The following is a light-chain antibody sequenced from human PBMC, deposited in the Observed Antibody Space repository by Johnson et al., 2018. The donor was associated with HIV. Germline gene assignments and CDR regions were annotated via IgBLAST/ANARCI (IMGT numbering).Light chain of an antibody. J-gene: IGLJ1*01. CDR3: GTWDNSLGAHYV. CDR2: ENN. V-gene: IGLV1-51*02. Sequence: QSVLTQPPSVSAAPGQKVTISCSGSSSNIGNNYVSWYQQFPGTAPKLLIYENNKRPSGIPDRFSASKSGTSAILDITGLQTGDEADYYCGTWDNSLGAHYVFGIGTKATAL. CDR1: SSNIGNNY.